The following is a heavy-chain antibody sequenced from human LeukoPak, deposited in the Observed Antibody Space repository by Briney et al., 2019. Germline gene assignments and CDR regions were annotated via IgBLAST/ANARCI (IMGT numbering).Heavy chain of an antibody. Sequence: PSETLSLTCAVYGGSFSGYYWSWIPQPPGKGLEWIGEINHSVSTNYNPSLKSRVTISVDTSKNQFSLKLSSVTAADTAVYYCARDVRYYYYYYMDVWGKGTTVTVSS. D-gene: IGHD6-6*01. CDR2: INHSVST. J-gene: IGHJ6*03. CDR3: ARDVRYYYYYYMDV. V-gene: IGHV4-34*01. CDR1: GGSFSGYY.